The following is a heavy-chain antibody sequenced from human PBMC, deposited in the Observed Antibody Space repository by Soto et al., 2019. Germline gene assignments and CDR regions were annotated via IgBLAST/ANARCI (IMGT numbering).Heavy chain of an antibody. V-gene: IGHV1-69*13. CDR1: GGTFSSYA. D-gene: IGHD3-22*01. J-gene: IGHJ4*02. Sequence: SVKVSCKASGGTFSSYAISWVRQAPGQGLEWMGGIIPIFGTANYAQKFQGRVTITADESTSTAYMELSSLRSEDTAVYYCARLRTGSWHYYDSSGYWYFDYWGQGTLVTVSS. CDR3: ARLRTGSWHYYDSSGYWYFDY. CDR2: IIPIFGTA.